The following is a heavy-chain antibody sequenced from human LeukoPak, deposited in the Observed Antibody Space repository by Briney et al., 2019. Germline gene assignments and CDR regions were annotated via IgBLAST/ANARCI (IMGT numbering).Heavy chain of an antibody. V-gene: IGHV3-23*01. Sequence: TGGSLRLSCAASGFTFSSYAMSWVRQAPGKGLEWVSAISGSGGNTYYAGSVKGRFTISRDNSRNTLYLQMNSLRVEDTAVYYCAKDLGMGGGSCFHHWGQGILVTVSS. CDR1: GFTFSSYA. CDR3: AKDLGMGGGSCFHH. CDR2: ISGSGGNT. J-gene: IGHJ5*02. D-gene: IGHD2-15*01.